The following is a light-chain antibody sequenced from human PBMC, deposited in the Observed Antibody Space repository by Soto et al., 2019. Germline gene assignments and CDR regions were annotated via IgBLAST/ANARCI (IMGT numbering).Light chain of an antibody. J-gene: IGKJ2*01. Sequence: EIVLTQSPGALSLSPGERATLSCRASQSVSSTSLAWYQQKPGQAPRLLIYGTSSRATGIPDRFSGSGSGTDVTLTISRLEPEDFAVYYCQHYDTSPMYTFGQGSKLEIK. V-gene: IGKV3-20*01. CDR3: QHYDTSPMYT. CDR1: QSVSSTS. CDR2: GTS.